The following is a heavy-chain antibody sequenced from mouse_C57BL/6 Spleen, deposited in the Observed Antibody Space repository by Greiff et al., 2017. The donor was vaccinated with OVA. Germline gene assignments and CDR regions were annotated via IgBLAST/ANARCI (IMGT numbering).Heavy chain of an antibody. J-gene: IGHJ3*01. Sequence: VQLQQSGAELVRPGTSVKVSCKASGYAFTNYLIEWVKQRPGQGLEWIGVINPGSGGTNYNEKFKGKATLTADKSSSTAYMQLSSLTSEDSAVYFCARDWPAFAYWGQGTLVTVSA. CDR3: ARDWPAFAY. D-gene: IGHD4-1*01. V-gene: IGHV1-54*01. CDR2: INPGSGGT. CDR1: GYAFTNYL.